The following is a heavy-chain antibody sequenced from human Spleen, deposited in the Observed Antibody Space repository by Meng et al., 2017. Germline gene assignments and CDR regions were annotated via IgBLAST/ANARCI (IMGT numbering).Heavy chain of an antibody. CDR3: ASVGPYVWGSYGRTFDY. D-gene: IGHD3-16*01. V-gene: IGHV4-39*07. Sequence: SETLSLTCTVSGGSISSSSYYWGWIRQPPGKGLEWIGSIYYSGSTYYNPSLKSRVTISVDTSKNPFSLKLSSVTAAYTAVYYCASVGPYVWGSYGRTFDYWGQGTLVTVSS. J-gene: IGHJ4*02. CDR1: GGSISSSSYY. CDR2: IYYSGST.